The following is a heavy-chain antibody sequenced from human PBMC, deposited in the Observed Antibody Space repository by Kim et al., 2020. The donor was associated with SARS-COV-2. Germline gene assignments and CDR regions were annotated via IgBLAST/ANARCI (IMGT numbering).Heavy chain of an antibody. Sequence: SETLSLTCAVYGEAFNVYYWSWIRQSPGKGLEWIGEVKHSGSTSYNPSLKSRVTISVDSFKKQFSLKLTSVTAADTAVYYCARVDGYYGIFYIKYYYSGMDVWGQGTTVTVSS. CDR3: ARVDGYYGIFYIKYYYSGMDV. D-gene: IGHD3-16*01. J-gene: IGHJ6*02. V-gene: IGHV4-34*01. CDR2: VKHSGST. CDR1: GEAFNVYY.